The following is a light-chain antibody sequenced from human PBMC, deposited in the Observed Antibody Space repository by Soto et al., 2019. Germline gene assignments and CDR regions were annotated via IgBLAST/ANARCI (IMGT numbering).Light chain of an antibody. V-gene: IGLV2-14*01. CDR1: SSVVGGYNY. Sequence: QSVLTQPASVSGSPGQSIAISCSGTSSVVGGYNYVSWYQQHPGGVPKLMIYDVSNRPSGISDRFSASKSGNTASLTISRLQAEDEADYYCSSYTTTRSYVFGTGTKVTVL. J-gene: IGLJ1*01. CDR2: DVS. CDR3: SSYTTTRSYV.